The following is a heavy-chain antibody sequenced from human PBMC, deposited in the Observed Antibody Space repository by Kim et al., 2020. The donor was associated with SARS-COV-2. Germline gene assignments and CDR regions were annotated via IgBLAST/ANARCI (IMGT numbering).Heavy chain of an antibody. CDR2: IYYSGST. V-gene: IGHV4-31*03. J-gene: IGHJ3*02. CDR3: ARARKDIVLVVYAMGAFDI. D-gene: IGHD2-8*02. CDR1: GGSISSGGYY. Sequence: SETLSLTCTVSGGSISSGGYYWSWIRQHPEKGLEWIGYIYYSGSTYYNPSLKSRVTISVDTSKNQFSLKLSSVTAADTAVYYCARARKDIVLVVYAMGAFDIWGQGTMVTVSS.